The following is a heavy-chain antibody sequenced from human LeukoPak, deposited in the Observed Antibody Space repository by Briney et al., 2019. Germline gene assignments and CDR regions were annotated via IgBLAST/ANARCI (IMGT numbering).Heavy chain of an antibody. V-gene: IGHV3-23*01. CDR2: ISGSGGGT. J-gene: IGHJ5*02. Sequence: GGSLRLSCAASGFTFSTFAMSWVRQAPGKRLEWVSAISGSGGGTYYADSVKGRLTISRDNSKNTLYLQMSSLRAEDTAVYYCAKAFSAYENWPPNWFDPWGQGTLVTVSS. CDR1: GFTFSTFA. D-gene: IGHD5-12*01. CDR3: AKAFSAYENWPPNWFDP.